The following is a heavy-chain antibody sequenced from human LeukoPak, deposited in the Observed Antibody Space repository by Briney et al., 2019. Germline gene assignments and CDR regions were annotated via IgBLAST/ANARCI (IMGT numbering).Heavy chain of an antibody. CDR3: ASNDRSVAVAGDY. CDR2: ISGSGGST. D-gene: IGHD6-19*01. V-gene: IGHV3-23*01. J-gene: IGHJ4*02. CDR1: GFTFSSYA. Sequence: GGSLRLSCAASGFTFSSYAMSWVCQAPGKGLEWVSAISGSGGSTFYADSVKGRFTISRDNSKNTLYLQLNSLRAEDTAVYYCASNDRSVAVAGDYWGQGTLVTVSS.